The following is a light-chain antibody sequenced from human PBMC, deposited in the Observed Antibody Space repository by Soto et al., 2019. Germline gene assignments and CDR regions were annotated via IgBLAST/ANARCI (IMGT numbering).Light chain of an antibody. V-gene: IGKV3-20*01. CDR3: QQYATSPHT. J-gene: IGKJ2*01. CDR2: GAS. CDR1: QSVSSSQ. Sequence: EIVLTQSPGTLSLSPGESATLSCRASQSVSSSQVAWYQLKPGQAPRLLIYGASSRATGIPDRFSGVGSETDFTLTISRLEPEDFAVYYCQQYATSPHTFGQGTKLDI.